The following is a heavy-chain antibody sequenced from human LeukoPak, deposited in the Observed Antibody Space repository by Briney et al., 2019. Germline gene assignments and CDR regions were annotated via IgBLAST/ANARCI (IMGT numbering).Heavy chain of an antibody. V-gene: IGHV1-24*01. J-gene: IGHJ5*02. CDR1: GYTLTELS. D-gene: IGHD3-10*01. Sequence: ASVKVSCKVSGYTLTELSMHWVRQAPGKGLEWMGGFDPEDGETIYAQKFQGRVTMTEDTSTDTAYMELSSLRSEDTAVYYCATVRPNVLLWFGEKKYNWFDPWGQGTLVTVSS. CDR2: FDPEDGET. CDR3: ATVRPNVLLWFGEKKYNWFDP.